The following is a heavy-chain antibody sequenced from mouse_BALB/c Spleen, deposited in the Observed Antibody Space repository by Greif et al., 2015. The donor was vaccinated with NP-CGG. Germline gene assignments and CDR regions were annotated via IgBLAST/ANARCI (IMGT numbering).Heavy chain of an antibody. Sequence: EVNVVESGGGLVQPGGSRKPSCAASGFTFSSFGMHWVRQAPEKGLEWVAYISSGSSTIYYADTVKGRFTISRDNPKNTLFLQMTSLRSEDTAMYYCARSLITTSTLCAYWGQGTLVTVSA. CDR2: ISSGSSTI. J-gene: IGHJ3*01. V-gene: IGHV5-17*02. CDR3: ARSLITTSTLCAY. D-gene: IGHD1-2*01. CDR1: GFTFSSFG.